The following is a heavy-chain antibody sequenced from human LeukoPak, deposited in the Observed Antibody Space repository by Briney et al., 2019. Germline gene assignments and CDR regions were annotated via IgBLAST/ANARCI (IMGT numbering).Heavy chain of an antibody. J-gene: IGHJ6*03. CDR1: GFTFSNHN. CDR2: ISTSSSYI. CDR3: ARDSLWFGESKSYYYYMDV. V-gene: IGHV3-21*01. Sequence: GGSLRLSCAASGFTFSNHNMNWVRQAPGKGLEWVSSISTSSSYIYYADSVKGRFTISRDNAKNSLYLQMNSLRAEDTAVYYCARDSLWFGESKSYYYYMDVWGKGTTVTVSS. D-gene: IGHD3-10*01.